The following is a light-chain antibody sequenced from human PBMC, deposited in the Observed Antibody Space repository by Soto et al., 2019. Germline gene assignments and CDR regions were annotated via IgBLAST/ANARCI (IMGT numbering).Light chain of an antibody. CDR2: AAS. V-gene: IGKV1-39*01. Sequence: DIQMTESPSSLSASVGGRGTIACRASQSISSYLNWYQQKPGKAPKLLVYAASSLQSGVPSTFSGSGSGTDFTLTISSLQPEDFATYYCQQNSSTPPITFGQGTRLEIK. CDR3: QQNSSTPPIT. CDR1: QSISSY. J-gene: IGKJ5*01.